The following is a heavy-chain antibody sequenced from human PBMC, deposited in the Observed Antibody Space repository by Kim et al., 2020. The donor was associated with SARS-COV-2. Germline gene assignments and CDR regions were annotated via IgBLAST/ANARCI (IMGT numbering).Heavy chain of an antibody. CDR3: ARALRVLRFLEWAYHFDY. J-gene: IGHJ4*01. V-gene: IGHV3-53*01. Sequence: GGSLRLSCAASGFTVSSNFMNWVRQAPGKGLEWVALISGGGTTYYADSVKGRFTISRDNSRNTLFLKMDSLRAEDTAIYYCARALRVLRFLEWAYHFDY. CDR2: ISGGGTT. CDR1: GFTVSSNF. D-gene: IGHD3-3*01.